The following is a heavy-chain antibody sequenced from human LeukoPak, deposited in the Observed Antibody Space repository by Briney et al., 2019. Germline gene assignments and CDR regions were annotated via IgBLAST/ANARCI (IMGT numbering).Heavy chain of an antibody. CDR3: ARAPTPIIAVAGSFDY. CDR1: GDSVSNNSAA. D-gene: IGHD6-19*01. V-gene: IGHV6-1*01. Sequence: SQTLSRTCAISGDSVSNNSAAWNWIRQSPSIGLEWLGRTYYRSKWYNDYAVSVKSRITINPDTSKNQFSLQVNSVTPEDTAVYYCARAPTPIIAVAGSFDYWGQGTLVTVSS. CDR2: TYYRSKWYN. J-gene: IGHJ4*02.